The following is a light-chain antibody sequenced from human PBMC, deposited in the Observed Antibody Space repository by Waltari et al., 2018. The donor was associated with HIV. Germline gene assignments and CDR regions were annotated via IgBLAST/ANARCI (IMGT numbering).Light chain of an antibody. V-gene: IGLV3-27*01. J-gene: IGLJ3*02. CDR3: YSAANYIWV. CDR1: ILAKKS. Sequence: SFELTHPSSVSVSPGQTARITGSGDILAKKSVRWLQQRPGQAPLLIIFKDNERPSGIPERFSGSSTGTTVTLTISGVQVEDEADYYCYSAANYIWVFGGGTRLTVL. CDR2: KDN.